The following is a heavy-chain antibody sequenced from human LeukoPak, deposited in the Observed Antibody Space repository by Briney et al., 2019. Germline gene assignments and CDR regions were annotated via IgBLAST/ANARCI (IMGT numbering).Heavy chain of an antibody. D-gene: IGHD1-26*01. CDR3: TRGEQSPPGLPFDL. V-gene: IGHV3-21*01. CDR2: ISSGSHHI. CDR1: GFTFTSYS. Sequence: KSGGSLRLSCAASGFTFTSYSMNWVRQAPGRGLEWVSSISSGSHHILYADSVRGRFTVSRDNAENSLYLQMSSLRADDTAVYFCTRGEQSPPGLPFDLWGQGALVSVTS. J-gene: IGHJ4*02.